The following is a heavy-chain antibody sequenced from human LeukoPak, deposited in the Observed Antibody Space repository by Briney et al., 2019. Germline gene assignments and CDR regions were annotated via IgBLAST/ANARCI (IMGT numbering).Heavy chain of an antibody. CDR1: VGTFRRYA. Sequence: SVNVSCKASVGTFRRYAISWVRQAPGQGLEWMGGIIPIFGTANYAQKFQGRVTITADESTSTGYMELSSLRSEDTAVYYCARERCSSTSCLYYFDYWGQGTLVTVSS. CDR3: ARERCSSTSCLYYFDY. CDR2: IIPIFGTA. V-gene: IGHV1-69*13. J-gene: IGHJ4*02. D-gene: IGHD2-2*01.